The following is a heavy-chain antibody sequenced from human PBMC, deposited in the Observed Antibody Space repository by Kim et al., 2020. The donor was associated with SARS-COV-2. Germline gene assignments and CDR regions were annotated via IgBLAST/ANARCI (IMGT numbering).Heavy chain of an antibody. CDR1: GFTVSSNY. CDR2: IYSGGST. V-gene: IGHV3-66*01. D-gene: IGHD6-13*01. CDR3: ARDRSSSWYPRQYYDY. Sequence: GGSLRLSCAASGFTVSSNYMSWVRQAPGKGLEWVSVIYSGGSTYYADSVKGRFTISRDNSKNTLYLQMNSLRAEDTAVYYCARDRSSSWYPRQYYDYWGQGTLVTVSS. J-gene: IGHJ4*02.